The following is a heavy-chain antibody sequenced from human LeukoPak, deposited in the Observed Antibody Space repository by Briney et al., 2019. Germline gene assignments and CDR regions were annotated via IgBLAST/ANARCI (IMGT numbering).Heavy chain of an antibody. V-gene: IGHV4-59*06. CDR2: IYYSGST. Sequence: SETLSLTCTVSGVSISSYYWSWIRQHPGKGLEWIGYIYYSGSTYYNPSLKSRVTISVDTSKNQFSLKLSSVTAADTAVYYCARGGAYYDSSGLHYWGQGTLVTVSS. CDR3: ARGGAYYDSSGLHY. D-gene: IGHD3-22*01. J-gene: IGHJ4*02. CDR1: GVSISSYY.